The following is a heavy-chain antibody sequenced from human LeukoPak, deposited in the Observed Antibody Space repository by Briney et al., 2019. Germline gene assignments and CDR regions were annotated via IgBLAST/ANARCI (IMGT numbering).Heavy chain of an antibody. CDR3: ARGQLLFDY. V-gene: IGHV3-33*01. CDR1: GFTFSSYI. D-gene: IGHD2-2*01. CDR2: IWYDGNKK. Sequence: HPGGSLRLSCAASGFTFSSYILHWGRPAPPKGLEWVAVIWYDGNKKYYADSVKGRFTISRDNSKNTLYLQMNSLRAEDTAVYYCARGQLLFDYWGQGTLVTVSS. J-gene: IGHJ4*02.